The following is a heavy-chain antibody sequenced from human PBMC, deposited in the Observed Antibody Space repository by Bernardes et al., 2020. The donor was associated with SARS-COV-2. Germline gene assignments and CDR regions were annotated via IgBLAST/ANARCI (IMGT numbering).Heavy chain of an antibody. CDR1: GGSISSYY. J-gene: IGHJ6*02. V-gene: IGHV4-59*01. CDR3: ARVGLGYYDFWSGVVPYGMDV. Sequence: ETLSLTCTVSGGSISSYYWSWIRQPPGKGLEWIGYIYYSGSTNYNPSLKSRVTISVDTSKNQFSLKLSSVTAADTAVYYCARVGLGYYDFWSGVVPYGMDVWGQGTTVTVSS. D-gene: IGHD3-3*01. CDR2: IYYSGST.